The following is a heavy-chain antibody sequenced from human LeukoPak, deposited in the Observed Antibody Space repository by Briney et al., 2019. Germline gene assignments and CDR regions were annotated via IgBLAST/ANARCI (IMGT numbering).Heavy chain of an antibody. V-gene: IGHV4-34*01. J-gene: IGHJ3*02. CDR3: ASGYDDAFDI. CDR1: GGSFSGYY. D-gene: IGHD3-22*01. CDR2: INHSGST. Sequence: SETLSLTCAVYGGSFSGYYWSWIRQPPGKGLEWIGEINHSGSTNYNPSLKSRVTISVDTSKNQFSLKLSSVTAADTAVYYCASGYDDAFDIWGQGTVVTVSS.